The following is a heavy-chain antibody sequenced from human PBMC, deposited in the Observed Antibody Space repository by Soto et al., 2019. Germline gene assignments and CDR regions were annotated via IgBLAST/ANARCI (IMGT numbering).Heavy chain of an antibody. J-gene: IGHJ4*02. CDR1: GGSISSAGYY. V-gene: IGHV4-31*03. D-gene: IGHD3-10*01. CDR3: ARGFYIWFGELGNFDY. CDR2: IYYSGST. Sequence: SETLSLTSTVSGGSISSAGYYWCWIRKHPGKGLEWIGYIYYSGSTYYNPSLKSRVTISVDTSKNQFSLKLSSVTAADTAVYYCARGFYIWFGELGNFDYWGQGTLVTVSS.